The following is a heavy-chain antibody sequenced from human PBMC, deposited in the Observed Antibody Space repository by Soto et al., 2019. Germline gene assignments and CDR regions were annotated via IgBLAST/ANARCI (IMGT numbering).Heavy chain of an antibody. V-gene: IGHV3-23*01. Sequence: GGSLRLSCAASGFTFSSCAMGWVRQAPGKGLEWVSDIIDSGGSTYYADSVKGRFTISRDNSKNTLYLQMNSLRAEDTAVYYCARDRKYYDSSGYYPVDWGQGTLVTVSS. CDR3: ARDRKYYDSSGYYPVD. D-gene: IGHD3-22*01. J-gene: IGHJ4*02. CDR1: GFTFSSCA. CDR2: IIDSGGST.